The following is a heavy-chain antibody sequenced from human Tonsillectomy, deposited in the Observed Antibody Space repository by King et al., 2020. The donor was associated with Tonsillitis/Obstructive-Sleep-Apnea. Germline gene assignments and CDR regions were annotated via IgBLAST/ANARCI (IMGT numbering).Heavy chain of an antibody. CDR1: GLTFRNAW. Sequence: VQLVGSGGGLVKPGGSLRLSCAASGLTFRNAWMSWVRQAPGKGLEWVGRIKRKTDGGPVDYGAPVKGRFFISRDDSRNTLFLQMNALRAEDTAVYYCLTDTGDFADYWGRGTLVTVSS. D-gene: IGHD2-21*02. V-gene: IGHV3-15*01. CDR2: IKRKTDGGPV. CDR3: LTDTGDFADY. J-gene: IGHJ4*02.